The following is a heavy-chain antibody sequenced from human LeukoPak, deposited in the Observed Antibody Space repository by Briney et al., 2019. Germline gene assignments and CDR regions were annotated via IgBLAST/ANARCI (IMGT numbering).Heavy chain of an antibody. CDR2: INPNSGGT. V-gene: IGHV1-2*02. CDR3: ARDRVNPRVADNNDAFDI. CDR1: GYTFTGYY. D-gene: IGHD6-19*01. J-gene: IGHJ3*02. Sequence: ASVTVSCTASGYTFTGYYMHWVRQAPGQGLEWMGWINPNSGGTNYAQKFQGRVTMTRDTSISTAYMELSRLTSDDTAVYYCARDRVNPRVADNNDAFDIWGQGTMVTVSS.